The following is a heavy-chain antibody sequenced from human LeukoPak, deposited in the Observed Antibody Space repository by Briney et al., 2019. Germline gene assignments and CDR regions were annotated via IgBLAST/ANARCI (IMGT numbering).Heavy chain of an antibody. CDR3: AGVRWYDDGGAFDY. V-gene: IGHV1-2*02. J-gene: IGHJ4*02. D-gene: IGHD2-15*01. CDR1: GYTFTGYY. CDR2: INPNSGGT. Sequence: ASVKVSCKASGYTFTGYYMHWVRQAPGQGLEWMGWINPNSGGTNYAQKFQGRVTMTRDTSISTAYMELSRLRSDDTAVYYCAGVRWYDDGGAFDYWGQGTLVTVSS.